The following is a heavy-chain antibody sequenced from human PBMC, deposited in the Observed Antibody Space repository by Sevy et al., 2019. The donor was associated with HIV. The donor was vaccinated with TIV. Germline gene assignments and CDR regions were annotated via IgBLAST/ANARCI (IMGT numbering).Heavy chain of an antibody. CDR3: ARDFVAGNYCDY. V-gene: IGHV3-11*01. CDR1: GFTFSDYY. CDR2: ISSSGSVR. J-gene: IGHJ4*02. D-gene: IGHD6-19*01. Sequence: GGSLRLSCAASGFTFSDYYMSWIRQAPGKGLEWISYISSSGSVRYYVDSVKGGFTISRDNAKNSLYLQMNSLRADDTAVYYCARDFVAGNYCDYWGQGTLVTVSS.